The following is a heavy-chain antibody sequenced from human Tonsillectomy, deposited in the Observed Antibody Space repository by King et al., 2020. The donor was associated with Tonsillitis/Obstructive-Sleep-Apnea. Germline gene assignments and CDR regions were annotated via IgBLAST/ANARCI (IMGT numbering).Heavy chain of an antibody. J-gene: IGHJ5*02. CDR3: AIYGDYGAGWFDP. Sequence: VQLQQWGAGLLKPSETLSLTCAVYGGSFNAYYWSWIRQPPGKGLEWIGEINHSGSTHTKQSLKSRVTISVDTSNNQFSLKLSSVTAADTAVFYCAIYGDYGAGWFDPWGQGTLVTVSS. V-gene: IGHV4-34*01. CDR2: INHSGST. D-gene: IGHD4-17*01. CDR1: GGSFNAYY.